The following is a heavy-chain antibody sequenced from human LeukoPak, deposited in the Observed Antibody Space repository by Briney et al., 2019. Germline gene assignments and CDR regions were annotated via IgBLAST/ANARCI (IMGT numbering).Heavy chain of an antibody. D-gene: IGHD5-18*01. CDR1: GFTFGDYA. J-gene: IGHJ4*02. Sequence: GGSLRLSCTASGFTFGDYAMSWFRQAPGKGLEWVGFIRSKAYGGTTEYAASVKGRFTISRDDSKSIAYLQMNSLKTEDTAVYYCTRDTRGYSYLFDYWGQGTLVTVSS. CDR2: IRSKAYGGTT. CDR3: TRDTRGYSYLFDY. V-gene: IGHV3-49*03.